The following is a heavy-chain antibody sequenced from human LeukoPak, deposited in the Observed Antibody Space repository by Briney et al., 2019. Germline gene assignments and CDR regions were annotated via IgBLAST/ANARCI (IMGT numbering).Heavy chain of an antibody. CDR3: ASPGITAAGTDAFDI. CDR2: INPSGGST. Sequence: GASVKVSCKASGYTFTSYYMHWVRQAPGQGLEWMGIINPSGGSTSYAQKFPGRATMTRDTSTSTVYMELSSLRSEDTAVYYCASPGITAAGTDAFDIWGQGTMVTVSS. D-gene: IGHD6-13*01. J-gene: IGHJ3*02. CDR1: GYTFTSYY. V-gene: IGHV1-46*01.